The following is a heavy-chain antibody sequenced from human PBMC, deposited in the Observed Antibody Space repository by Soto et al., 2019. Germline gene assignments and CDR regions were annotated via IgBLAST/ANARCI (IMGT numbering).Heavy chain of an antibody. D-gene: IGHD6-19*01. J-gene: IGHJ4*02. Sequence: PWGSLRLSCAASGFTVSTYAVHWVRQAPGKGLEWVAMISFDGSNRQYADSVKGRFTISRDNSKSTLYLQMNSLRAEDTAVYYCARDRVYSGGWYKDYWGKGTLVTVSS. CDR1: GFTVSTYA. CDR2: ISFDGSNR. V-gene: IGHV3-30-3*01. CDR3: ARDRVYSGGWYKDY.